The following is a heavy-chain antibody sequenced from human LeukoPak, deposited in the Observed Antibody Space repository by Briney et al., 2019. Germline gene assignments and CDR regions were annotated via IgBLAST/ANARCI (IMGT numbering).Heavy chain of an antibody. V-gene: IGHV4-39*01. CDR3: ARPRDYDFWSGSPSWSDAFDI. CDR2: IYYSGST. D-gene: IGHD3-3*01. Sequence: SETLSLTCTVSDGSISSSSYYWGWIRQPPGKGLEWIGSIYYSGSTYYNPSLKSRVTISVDTSKNQFSLKLSSVTAADTAVYYCARPRDYDFWSGSPSWSDAFDIWGQGTMVTVSS. J-gene: IGHJ3*02. CDR1: DGSISSSSYY.